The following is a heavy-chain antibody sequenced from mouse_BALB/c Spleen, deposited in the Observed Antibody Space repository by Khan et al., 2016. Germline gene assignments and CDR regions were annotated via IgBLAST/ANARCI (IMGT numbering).Heavy chain of an antibody. J-gene: IGHJ2*02. CDR1: GYAFCSYW. CDR2: IYPGDGDT. Sequence: QVQLKQSGAELVRPGSSVKISCKASGYAFCSYWMNWVKQRPGQGLEWIGQIYPGDGDTNYNGKLKGKATLTADKSSSTAYMQLSSLTSEACGVCFCAIYYGNYVDYWGQGTSLTVSA. D-gene: IGHD2-1*01. V-gene: IGHV1-80*01. CDR3: AIYYGNYVDY.